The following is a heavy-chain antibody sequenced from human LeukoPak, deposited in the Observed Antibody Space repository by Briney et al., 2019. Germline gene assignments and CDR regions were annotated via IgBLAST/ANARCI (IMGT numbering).Heavy chain of an antibody. CDR2: ISGSGGST. V-gene: IGHV3-23*01. CDR1: GFTFSSYD. J-gene: IGHJ6*03. Sequence: PGGSLRLSCAASGFTFSSYDMSWVRQAPGKGLEWVSGISGSGGSTYYADSVKGRFIISRDNYKNTVYLQVNNLRTEDTAFYYCAKTSLSDASGHYYYMDVWGKGTTVTVSS. D-gene: IGHD3-3*01. CDR3: AKTSLSDASGHYYYMDV.